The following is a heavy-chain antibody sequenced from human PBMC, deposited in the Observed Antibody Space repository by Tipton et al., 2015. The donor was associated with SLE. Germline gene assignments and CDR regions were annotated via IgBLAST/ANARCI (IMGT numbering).Heavy chain of an antibody. V-gene: IGHV3-15*01. D-gene: IGHD3-22*01. Sequence: SLRLSCVASGFTFSTYAMSWVRQAPGKGLEWVGRIKSKTDGGTTGYAAPVKGRFTISRDDSKNTLYLQMNGLKTEDTAVYYCTTDGHYYDSSDYYGYWGQGTLVTVSS. CDR3: TTDGHYYDSSDYYGY. CDR1: GFTFSTYA. CDR2: IKSKTDGGTT. J-gene: IGHJ4*02.